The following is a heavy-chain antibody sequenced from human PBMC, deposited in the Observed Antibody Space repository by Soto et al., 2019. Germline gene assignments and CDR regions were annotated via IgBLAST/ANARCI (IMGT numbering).Heavy chain of an antibody. CDR1: GFSLTDTRMG. D-gene: IGHD3-22*01. CDR2: IISNDDK. J-gene: IGHJ4*02. CDR3: ARALFYSDSDGYYFEFDY. Sequence: SGPTLVNPTETLTLTCSVSGFSLTDTRMGVSWIRQAPGKALEWLAHIISNDDKSYSTSLRSRLTISKDTSKSQVVLRMTNMDPVDTGRYYCARALFYSDSDGYYFEFDYWGPGTLVTVSS. V-gene: IGHV2-26*01.